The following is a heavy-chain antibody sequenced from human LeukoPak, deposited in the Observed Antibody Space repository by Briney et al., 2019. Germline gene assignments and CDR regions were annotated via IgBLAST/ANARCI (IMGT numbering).Heavy chain of an antibody. V-gene: IGHV3-74*01. CDR2: INSDGSST. CDR1: GFIFPTYW. D-gene: IGHD3-22*01. J-gene: IGHJ4*02. Sequence: GGSLRLSCAASGFIFPTYWMHWVRQAPGKRLVWVSRINSDGSSTDYADSVKGRFTISRDNARNTLYLQMNSLRAEDTAVYYCARDAYYYEKWGQGTLVTVSS. CDR3: ARDAYYYEK.